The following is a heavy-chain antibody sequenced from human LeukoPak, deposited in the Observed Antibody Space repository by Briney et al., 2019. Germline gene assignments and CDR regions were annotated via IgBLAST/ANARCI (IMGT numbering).Heavy chain of an antibody. CDR2: MNPNSGNT. J-gene: IGHJ5*02. Sequence: ASVKVSCKASGYTFTSYDINWVRQATGQGLEWMGWMNPNSGNTGYAQKFQGRVTITRNTSISTAYMELSSLRSEDTAVYYCARGDNWNDWFDPWGQGTLVTVSS. CDR3: ARGDNWNDWFDP. D-gene: IGHD1-20*01. CDR1: GYTFTSYD. V-gene: IGHV1-8*03.